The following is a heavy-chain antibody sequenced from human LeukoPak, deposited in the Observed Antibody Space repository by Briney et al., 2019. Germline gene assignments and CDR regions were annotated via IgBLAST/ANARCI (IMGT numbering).Heavy chain of an antibody. CDR2: INHSGST. D-gene: IGHD6-13*01. CDR3: ARGAPHSSSWGFDY. Sequence: SETLSLTCAVYGGSFSGYYWSWIRQPPGKGLEWIGEINHSGSTNYNPSLKSRVTISVDTSKSQFSLKLSSVTAADTAVYYCARGAPHSSSWGFDYWGQGTLVTVSS. J-gene: IGHJ4*02. CDR1: GGSFSGYY. V-gene: IGHV4-34*01.